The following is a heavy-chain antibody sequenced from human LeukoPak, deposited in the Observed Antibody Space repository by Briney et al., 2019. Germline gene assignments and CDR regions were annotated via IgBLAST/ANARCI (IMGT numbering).Heavy chain of an antibody. V-gene: IGHV3-23*01. CDR1: GGSISTSSYY. CDR2: ISSSGGTT. CDR3: AKDIDYGDYVVS. J-gene: IGHJ4*02. D-gene: IGHD4-17*01. Sequence: ETLSLTCTVSGGSISTSSYYWSWVRQAPGKGLEWVSAISSSGGTTYYADSVKGRFTISRDNSKNTLYLQMNSLRAEDTAVYYCAKDIDYGDYVVSWGQGTLVTVSS.